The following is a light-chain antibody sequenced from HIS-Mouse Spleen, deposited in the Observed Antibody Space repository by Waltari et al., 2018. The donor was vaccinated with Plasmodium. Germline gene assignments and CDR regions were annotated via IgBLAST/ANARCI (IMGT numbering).Light chain of an antibody. CDR2: KAS. CDR1: QRISSW. CDR3: QQYNSYWT. V-gene: IGKV1-5*03. Sequence: DIQMTQSPSPLSASVGDRVTITCRASQRISSWLAWYQQKPGKAPKLLIYKASSLESGVPSRFSGSGSGTEFTLTISSLQPDDFATYYCQQYNSYWTFGQGTKVEIK. J-gene: IGKJ1*01.